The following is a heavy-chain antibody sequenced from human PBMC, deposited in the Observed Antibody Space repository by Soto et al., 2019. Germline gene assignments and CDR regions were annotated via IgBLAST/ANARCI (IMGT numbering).Heavy chain of an antibody. CDR3: AKDNDLARDGAFAY. Sequence: EVQLVESGGGSVQPGRSLRLSCAASGFSFDDYGMHWVRQGPGKGLEWVSGISWNSGDIYYADSVKGRFTMSRDNAKRSLYLQMHSLRTADTALYYSAKDNDLARDGAFAYWGQGILVTVSS. J-gene: IGHJ4*02. CDR2: ISWNSGDI. CDR1: GFSFDDYG. V-gene: IGHV3-9*01. D-gene: IGHD4-17*01.